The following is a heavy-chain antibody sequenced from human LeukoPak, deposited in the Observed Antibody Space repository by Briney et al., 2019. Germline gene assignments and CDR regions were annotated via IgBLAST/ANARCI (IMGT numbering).Heavy chain of an antibody. CDR2: IHYGGTT. Sequence: PSETLSLTCTVSGGSLGSGYYWAWIRQPPGKGLEWIGSIHYGGTTRYNPSLQSRVTISADTSKNQFALDLRSVTAADTAVYYCTRDIGDFVSDFWGQGTLVTVSS. D-gene: IGHD2-21*02. V-gene: IGHV4-39*02. CDR1: GGSLGSGYY. J-gene: IGHJ4*02. CDR3: TRDIGDFVSDF.